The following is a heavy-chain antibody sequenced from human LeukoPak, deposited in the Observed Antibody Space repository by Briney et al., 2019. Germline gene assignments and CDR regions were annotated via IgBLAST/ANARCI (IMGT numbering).Heavy chain of an antibody. CDR2: ITTSDGNT. CDR1: GFTFSSYT. Sequence: QPGGSLRLSCAASGFTFSSYTMSWVRQAPGKGLEWVSTITTSDGNTYYADSVKGRFTVSRDNSKNTLFLQMNSLRAEDTAVYYCAKDGRLWVSAHWGDSWGRGTLVTVSS. D-gene: IGHD7-27*01. V-gene: IGHV3-23*01. CDR3: AKDGRLWVSAHWGDS. J-gene: IGHJ4*02.